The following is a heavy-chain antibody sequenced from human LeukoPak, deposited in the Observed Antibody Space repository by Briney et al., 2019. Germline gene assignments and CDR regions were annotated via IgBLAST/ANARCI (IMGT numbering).Heavy chain of an antibody. CDR2: IIPIFGTA. CDR1: GGTFSSYA. D-gene: IGHD3-22*01. Sequence: ASVEVSCKASGGTFSSYAISWVRQAPGQGLEWMGGIIPIFGTANYAQKFQGRVTITTDESTSTAYMELSSLRSEDTAVYYCARFRLFSGYYDSSGPQKGFFDYWGQGTLVTVSS. CDR3: ARFRLFSGYYDSSGPQKGFFDY. V-gene: IGHV1-69*05. J-gene: IGHJ4*02.